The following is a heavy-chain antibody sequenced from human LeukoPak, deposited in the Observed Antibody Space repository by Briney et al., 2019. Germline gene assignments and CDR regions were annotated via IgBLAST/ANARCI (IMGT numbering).Heavy chain of an antibody. J-gene: IGHJ4*02. CDR2: ISSSSYI. V-gene: IGHV3-21*01. CDR3: ARAVDGYNSALDY. D-gene: IGHD5-12*01. CDR1: GFTFSSYS. Sequence: GGSLRLSCAASGFTFSSYSMNWVRQAPGKGLEWVSSISSSSYIYYADSVKGRFTISRDNARNSLYLQMNSLRAEDTAVYYCARAVDGYNSALDYWGQGTLVTVSS.